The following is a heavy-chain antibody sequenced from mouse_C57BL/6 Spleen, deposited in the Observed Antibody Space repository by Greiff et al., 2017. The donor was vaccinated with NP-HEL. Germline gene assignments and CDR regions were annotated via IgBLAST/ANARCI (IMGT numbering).Heavy chain of an antibody. CDR2: IWGDGST. CDR1: GFSLTSYG. D-gene: IGHD2-4*01. CDR3: GKGGPYDYDEDYAMDY. V-gene: IGHV2-3*01. Sequence: VMLVESGPGLVAPSQSLSITCTVSGFSLTSYGVSWVRQPPGKGLEWLGVIWGDGSTNYHSALISRLSISKDNSKSQVFLKLNSLQTDDTATYYRGKGGPYDYDEDYAMDYWGQGTSVTVSS. J-gene: IGHJ4*01.